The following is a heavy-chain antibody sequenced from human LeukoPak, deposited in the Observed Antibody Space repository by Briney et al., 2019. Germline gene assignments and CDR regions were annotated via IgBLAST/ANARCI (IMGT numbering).Heavy chain of an antibody. CDR3: ARGRPLGANFRVY. CDR2: IKQDGSER. D-gene: IGHD3-16*01. J-gene: IGHJ4*02. V-gene: IGHV3-7*01. CDR1: GFTFSSYW. Sequence: PGGSLRLSCAASGFTFSSYWMSWVRQAPGKGLEWVANIKQDGSERNYVDSVKGRFTISRDNAKNSLFLQMNSLRAEDTAVYYCARGRPLGANFRVYWGQGTLVTVSS.